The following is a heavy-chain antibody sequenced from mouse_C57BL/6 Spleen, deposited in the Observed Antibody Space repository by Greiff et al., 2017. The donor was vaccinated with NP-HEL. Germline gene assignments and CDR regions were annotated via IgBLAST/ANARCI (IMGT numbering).Heavy chain of an antibody. CDR2: INPNNGGT. CDR3: ARWVYGNYEDYYAMDY. D-gene: IGHD2-1*01. V-gene: IGHV1-22*01. J-gene: IGHJ4*01. CDR1: GYTFTDYN. Sequence: EVQLQESGPELVKPGASVKMSCKASGYTFTDYNMHWVKQSHGKSLEWIGYINPNNGGTSYNQKFKGKATLTVNKSSSTAYMELRSLTSEDSAVYYCARWVYGNYEDYYAMDYWGQGTSVTVSS.